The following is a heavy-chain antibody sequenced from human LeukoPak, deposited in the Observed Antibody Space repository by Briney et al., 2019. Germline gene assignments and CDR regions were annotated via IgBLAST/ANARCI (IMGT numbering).Heavy chain of an antibody. CDR2: ISASGERT. J-gene: IGHJ3*02. CDR1: AFTFSNYV. D-gene: IGHD3-22*01. Sequence: PGGSLRLSCPASAFTFSNYVMSWVRQAPGKGLEWVSTISASGERTYHADSVRGRFTISRDNSKNTLHLQMNSLRADDTAVYYCAKAGPGTMTFDAFDIWGQGTVVNFSS. V-gene: IGHV3-23*01. CDR3: AKAGPGTMTFDAFDI.